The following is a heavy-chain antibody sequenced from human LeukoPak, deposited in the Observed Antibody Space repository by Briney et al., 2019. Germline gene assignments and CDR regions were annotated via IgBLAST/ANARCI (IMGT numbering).Heavy chain of an antibody. J-gene: IGHJ6*02. Sequence: GGSLRLSCAASGFTFSNAWMNWVRQAPGKGLEWVGRIKSKTDGGTTDCAAPVKGRFTISRDDSKNTLYLQMNSLKTEDTAVYYCARERIAAAGNDYYYYGMDVWGQGTTVTVSS. CDR3: ARERIAAAGNDYYYYGMDV. CDR1: GFTFSNAW. V-gene: IGHV3-15*07. CDR2: IKSKTDGGTT. D-gene: IGHD6-13*01.